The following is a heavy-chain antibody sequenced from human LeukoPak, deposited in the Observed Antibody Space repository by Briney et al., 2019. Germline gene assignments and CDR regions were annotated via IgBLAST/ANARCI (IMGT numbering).Heavy chain of an antibody. CDR1: GFTFSSYW. CDR3: ARGPMVRGVMDY. CDR2: ISYDGSNK. V-gene: IGHV3-30-3*01. Sequence: GGSLRLSCAASGFTFSSYWMHWVRQAPGKGLEWVAVISYDGSNKYYADSVKGRFTISRDNSKNTLYLQMNSLRAEDTAVYYCARGPMVRGVMDYWGQGTLVTVSS. J-gene: IGHJ4*02. D-gene: IGHD3-10*01.